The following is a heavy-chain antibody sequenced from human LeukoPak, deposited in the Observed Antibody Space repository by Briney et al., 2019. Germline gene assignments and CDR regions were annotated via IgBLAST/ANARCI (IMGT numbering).Heavy chain of an antibody. D-gene: IGHD6-19*01. Sequence: ASVKVSCKASGYTFSGYCMHWVRQAPGQGLEWMGWINPNNGETKYAQKFQGRVTMTRDTSIRTAYMELSRLISDDTAVYYCARDLQLYSGGWYGASDFWGQGTMVTVSS. V-gene: IGHV1-2*02. J-gene: IGHJ3*01. CDR1: GYTFSGYC. CDR2: INPNNGET. CDR3: ARDLQLYSGGWYGASDF.